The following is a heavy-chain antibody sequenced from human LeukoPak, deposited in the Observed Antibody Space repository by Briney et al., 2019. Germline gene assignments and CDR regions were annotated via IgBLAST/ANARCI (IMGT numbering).Heavy chain of an antibody. CDR3: AREPLSTIFGVVTPNYYFDY. V-gene: IGHV1-18*01. CDR1: GYTFTSYG. D-gene: IGHD3-3*01. Sequence: ASVKVSCKASGYTFTSYGITWVRQAPGQGLEWVGWISAYNGNTNYAQKLQGRVTMTTDTSTSTAYMELRSLRSDDTAVYYCAREPLSTIFGVVTPNYYFDYWGQGTLVTVSS. J-gene: IGHJ4*02. CDR2: ISAYNGNT.